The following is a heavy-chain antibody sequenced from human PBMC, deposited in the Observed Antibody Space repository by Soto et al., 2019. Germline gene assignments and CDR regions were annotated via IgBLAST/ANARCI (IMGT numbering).Heavy chain of an antibody. D-gene: IGHD2-15*01. Sequence: ASVKVSCKASGYIFTTYAIHWVRQAPGQRLEWMGWVNAGNGNTKYSQKFQGRVTITRDTSASTAYMELSSLRSEDTAVYYCARGPGGPDGPGDYWGQGTLVTVSS. CDR2: VNAGNGNT. J-gene: IGHJ4*02. CDR3: ARGPGGPDGPGDY. V-gene: IGHV1-3*01. CDR1: GYIFTTYA.